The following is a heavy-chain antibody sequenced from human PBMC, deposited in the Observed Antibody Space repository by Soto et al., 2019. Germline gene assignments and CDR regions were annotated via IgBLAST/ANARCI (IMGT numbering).Heavy chain of an antibody. CDR3: ARDRAAGGY. Sequence: EVQLVESGGGLVQPGGSLRLSCAASGFPFSNYEMNWVRQAPGKVLEWVAYISSGGSTVHYADSVRGRFTVSRDNARNSLYLQMNTLRVEDTALYYCARDRAAGGYWGQGTLVTVSS. V-gene: IGHV3-48*03. CDR1: GFPFSNYE. D-gene: IGHD6-13*01. J-gene: IGHJ4*02. CDR2: ISSGGSTV.